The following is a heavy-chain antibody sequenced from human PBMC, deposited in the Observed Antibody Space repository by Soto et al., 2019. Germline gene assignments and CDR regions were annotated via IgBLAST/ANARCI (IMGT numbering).Heavy chain of an antibody. CDR2: ISWDGGST. CDR1: GFTFDDYT. Sequence: GGSLRLSCAASGFTFDDYTMHWVRQAPGKGLEWVSLISWDGGSTYYADSVKGRFTISRDNSKNSLYLQMNSLRTEDTALYYCAKGYNRFLEWLLVDVWGQGTTVTVSS. D-gene: IGHD3-3*01. CDR3: AKGYNRFLEWLLVDV. J-gene: IGHJ6*02. V-gene: IGHV3-43*01.